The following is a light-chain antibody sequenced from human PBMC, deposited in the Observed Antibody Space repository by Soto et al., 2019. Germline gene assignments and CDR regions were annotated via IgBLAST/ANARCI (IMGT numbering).Light chain of an antibody. V-gene: IGLV2-8*01. Sequence: QSALTQPPSASGSPGQSVTISCTGTSRDVGGYDWVSWYQHHPGKVPRLLIYAVDKRPSGVPDRFSGSKSGNTASLTVSGLQAEDEADYYCASWDDRLYAVIFGGGTKLTVL. CDR2: AVD. J-gene: IGLJ2*01. CDR1: SRDVGGYDW. CDR3: ASWDDRLYAVI.